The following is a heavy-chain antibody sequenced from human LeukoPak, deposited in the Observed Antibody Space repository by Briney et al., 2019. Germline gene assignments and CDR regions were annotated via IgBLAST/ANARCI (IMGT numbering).Heavy chain of an antibody. CDR3: VRDLIYAFDI. Sequence: PGGSLRLSCAASGFTFSSYSMNWVRQAPGKGLDWVSYISGSSRNIHHADSVKGRFTISRDNARNSLYLQINSLRDEDTAAYYCVRDLIYAFDIWGQGTTVTVSS. D-gene: IGHD2-8*01. CDR2: ISGSSRNI. J-gene: IGHJ3*02. V-gene: IGHV3-48*02. CDR1: GFTFSSYS.